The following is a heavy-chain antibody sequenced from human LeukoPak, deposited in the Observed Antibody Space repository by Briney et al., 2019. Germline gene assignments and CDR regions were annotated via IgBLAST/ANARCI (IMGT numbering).Heavy chain of an antibody. CDR1: GGSIRNSSFY. J-gene: IGHJ4*02. CDR2: IYSTGTT. CDR3: ARGVVPEYYFDY. Sequence: PSETLSLTCAVSGGSIRNSSFYWGWIRQPPGKGLEWIAGIYSTGTTYYNPSIKSRVTISVDTSKNQFSLKLSSVTAADTAVYYCARGVVPEYYFDYWGQGTLVTVSS. V-gene: IGHV4-39*07. D-gene: IGHD2-15*01.